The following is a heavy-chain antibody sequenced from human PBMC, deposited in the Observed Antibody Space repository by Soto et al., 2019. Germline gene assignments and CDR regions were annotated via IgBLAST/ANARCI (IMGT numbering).Heavy chain of an antibody. CDR1: GFTVSSNY. CDR2: IYSGGST. CDR3: ARGPSIAARPSFYYYGMDV. V-gene: IGHV3-53*01. D-gene: IGHD6-6*01. Sequence: PGGSLRLSCAASGFTVSSNYMSWVRQAPGKGLEWVSVIYSGGSTYYADSVKGRFTISRDNSKNTLYLQMNSLRAEDTAVYYCARGPSIAARPSFYYYGMDVWGQGTTVTVSS. J-gene: IGHJ6*02.